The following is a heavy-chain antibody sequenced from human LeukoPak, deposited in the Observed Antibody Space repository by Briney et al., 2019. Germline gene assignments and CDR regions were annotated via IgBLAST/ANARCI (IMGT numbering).Heavy chain of an antibody. D-gene: IGHD5-24*01. Sequence: PGGSLRLSCAASGFTFSSYWVSWVRQAPGKGLEWVANIKQDASEKYYVDSVKGRFTISRDNAKNSLYLQMNSLRAEDTAVYYCARSTNYYYYYMDVWGKGTTVTVSS. CDR3: ARSTNYYYYYMDV. CDR1: GFTFSSYW. V-gene: IGHV3-7*01. J-gene: IGHJ6*03. CDR2: IKQDASEK.